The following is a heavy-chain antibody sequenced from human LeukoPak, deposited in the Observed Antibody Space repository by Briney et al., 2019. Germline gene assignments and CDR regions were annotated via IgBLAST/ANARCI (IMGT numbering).Heavy chain of an antibody. J-gene: IGHJ4*02. Sequence: GGSLGLPCPPSGFTFSSYEMNWVRQPPGRGREGVSYISSSGSTICYADSVKGRFTISRDNAKNSLYLQMNSLRAEDTAVYYCAREWYSSSWYYFDYWGQGTLVTVSS. CDR1: GFTFSSYE. V-gene: IGHV3-48*03. CDR3: AREWYSSSWYYFDY. CDR2: ISSSGSTI. D-gene: IGHD6-13*01.